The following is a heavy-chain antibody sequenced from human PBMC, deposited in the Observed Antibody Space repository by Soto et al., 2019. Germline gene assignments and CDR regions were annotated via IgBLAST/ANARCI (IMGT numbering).Heavy chain of an antibody. J-gene: IGHJ4*02. Sequence: QVHLAESGGGVVQPGRSLRLSCAASGFTFSNYPMNWVRQAPGKGLEWVAVISYDGNTKQYADAVKGRSTISRDNPRNTLYLQMNSLRVEETAVYYCASEVSLGVAAAWYFGSWGQGAQVTVSS. V-gene: IGHV3-30*04. CDR1: GFTFSNYP. D-gene: IGHD6-25*01. CDR2: ISYDGNTK. CDR3: ASEVSLGVAAAWYFGS.